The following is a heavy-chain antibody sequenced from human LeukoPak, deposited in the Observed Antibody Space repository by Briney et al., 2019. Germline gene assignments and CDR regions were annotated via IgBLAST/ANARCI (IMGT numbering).Heavy chain of an antibody. J-gene: IGHJ6*02. CDR3: ARPYGVYYYYGMDV. CDR2: ISSASTYI. V-gene: IGHV3-21*01. Sequence: GGSLRLSCAASGFTFSSTSMNWVRQAPGKGLEWVSSISSASTYIYYADSVEGRFTVSRDNAQNSLYLQMNSLRAEDTAVYYCARPYGVYYYYGMDVWGQGTTVTVSS. CDR1: GFTFSSTS. D-gene: IGHD4/OR15-4a*01.